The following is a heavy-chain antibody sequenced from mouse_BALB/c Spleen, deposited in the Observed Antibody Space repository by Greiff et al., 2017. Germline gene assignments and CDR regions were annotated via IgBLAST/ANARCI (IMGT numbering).Heavy chain of an antibody. D-gene: IGHD1-2*01. CDR3: ALPFTTATDY. Sequence: VQLKQSGPELVKPGASVKISCKASGYTFTDYNMHWVKQSHGKSLEWIGYIYPYNGGTGYNQKFKSKATLTVDNSSSTAYMELRSLTSEDSAVYYCALPFTTATDYWGQGTTLTVSS. CDR1: GYTFTDYN. V-gene: IGHV1S29*02. J-gene: IGHJ2*01. CDR2: IYPYNGGT.